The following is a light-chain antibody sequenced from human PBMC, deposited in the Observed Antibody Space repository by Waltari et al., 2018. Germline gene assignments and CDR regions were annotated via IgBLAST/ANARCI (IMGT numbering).Light chain of an antibody. J-gene: IGKJ1*01. V-gene: IGKV3-20*01. Sequence: VLTQSPGTLSLSPGERATLSCKASQPVSSTFLAWYQQRPGQAPRPLIYGASTRAAGVPDRISGSGSGTDFALTISRLEPEDFAVYYCQHLGTFGQGTKVEI. CDR1: QPVSSTF. CDR2: GAS. CDR3: QHLGT.